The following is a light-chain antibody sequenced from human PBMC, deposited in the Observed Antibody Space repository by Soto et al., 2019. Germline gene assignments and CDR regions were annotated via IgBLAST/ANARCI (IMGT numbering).Light chain of an antibody. V-gene: IGLV4-69*01. CDR3: QTWGTGIAV. Sequence: QPVLTQSPSASASLGASVKLTCTLSSGYSSYAIAWHQQQPEKGPRYLMKLNSDGSHSKGDGIPDRFSGSSSGAERYLTISGLQSEDEADYYCQTWGTGIAVFGGGTQLTVL. CDR1: SGYSSYA. J-gene: IGLJ7*01. CDR2: LNSDGSH.